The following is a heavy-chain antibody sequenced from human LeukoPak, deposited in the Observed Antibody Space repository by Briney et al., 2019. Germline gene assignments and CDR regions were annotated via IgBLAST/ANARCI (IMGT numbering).Heavy chain of an antibody. J-gene: IGHJ4*02. CDR3: ARGYSSSWYGKSSELDY. V-gene: IGHV1-8*01. CDR1: GYTFTSYD. D-gene: IGHD6-13*01. CDR2: MNPNGGNT. Sequence: ASVKVSCKASGYTFTSYDINWVRQATGQGLEWMGWMNPNGGNTGYAQKFQDRVTMTRNTSISTAYMELSSLRSEDTAVYYCARGYSSSWYGKSSELDYWGQGTLVTVSS.